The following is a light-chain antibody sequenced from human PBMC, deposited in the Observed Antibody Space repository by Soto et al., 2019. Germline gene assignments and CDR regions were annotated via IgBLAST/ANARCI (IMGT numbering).Light chain of an antibody. CDR1: SSDVGGYTY. CDR2: EVS. J-gene: IGLJ3*02. Sequence: QSALTQPASVSGSPGQSITISCTGTSSDVGGYTYVSWYQQHPRKAPKLIISEVSNRPSGVSHRFSGSKSGNTASLTISGLQAADEADYCCSSYTSSSTLVFGGGTKLTVL. V-gene: IGLV2-14*01. CDR3: SSYTSSSTLV.